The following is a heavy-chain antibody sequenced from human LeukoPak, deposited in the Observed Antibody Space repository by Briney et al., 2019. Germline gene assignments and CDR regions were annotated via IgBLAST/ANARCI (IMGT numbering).Heavy chain of an antibody. CDR3: ARMRVTYAYDVFDI. Sequence: GESLKISCKGSGYNXTSYWIGXVXXXPGXXXXXXGXXYPGESDTRYSPSXLGQVTISADKSISTAYLQWSSLKASDTAMYYCARMRVTYAYDVFDIWGQGTMVTVSS. D-gene: IGHD3-16*01. V-gene: IGHV5-51*01. CDR2: XYPGESDT. CDR1: GYNXTSYW. J-gene: IGHJ3*02.